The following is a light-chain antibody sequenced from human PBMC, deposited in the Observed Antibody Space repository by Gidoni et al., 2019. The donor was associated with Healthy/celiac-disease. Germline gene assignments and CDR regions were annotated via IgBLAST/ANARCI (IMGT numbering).Light chain of an antibody. CDR3: QSADSSGTYLV. J-gene: IGLJ2*01. CDR2: KDS. CDR1: ALTKQY. V-gene: IGLV3-25*03. Sequence: SYELTPPPSVSVSPGQTARITGPGDALTKQYAYWYQPKPGQAPVLVISKDSERPSGIPARFSGSSSGTTVTLTISGVQAEDEADYYCQSADSSGTYLVFGGGTKLTVL.